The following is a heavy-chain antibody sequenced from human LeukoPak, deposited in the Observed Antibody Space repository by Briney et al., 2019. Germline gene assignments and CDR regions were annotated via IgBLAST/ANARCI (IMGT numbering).Heavy chain of an antibody. CDR2: IYTSGST. Sequence: SETLSLTCTVSGGSFSSGSYYWSWIRQPAGKGLEWIGRIYTSGSTNYNPSLKSRVTISVDTSKNQFSLKLSSLTAADTAVYYCARDFYSSGWVEYWGQATLVTVSS. J-gene: IGHJ4*02. CDR1: GGSFSSGSYY. CDR3: ARDFYSSGWVEY. D-gene: IGHD6-19*01. V-gene: IGHV4-61*02.